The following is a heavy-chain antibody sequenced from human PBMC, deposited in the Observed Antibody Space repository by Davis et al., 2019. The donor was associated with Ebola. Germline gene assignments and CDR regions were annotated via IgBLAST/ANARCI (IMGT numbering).Heavy chain of an antibody. V-gene: IGHV3-74*01. CDR1: GFTFSTYW. CDR3: TRVGYGDSWRWFDS. Sequence: GESLKTSCAASGFTFSTYWMHWLRQVPGKGLVWVSRINGDGSKITYADSVKGRFTISRDNAKNTLFLQMNSLRADDTAVYYCTRVGYGDSWRWFDSWGQGTLVTVSS. CDR2: INGDGSKI. J-gene: IGHJ5*01. D-gene: IGHD4-17*01.